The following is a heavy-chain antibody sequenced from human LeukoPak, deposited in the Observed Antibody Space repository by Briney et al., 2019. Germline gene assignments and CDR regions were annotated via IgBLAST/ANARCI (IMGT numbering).Heavy chain of an antibody. V-gene: IGHV1-2*02. CDR1: GYTFTGYY. Sequence: ASVKVSCKASGYTFTGYYMHWVRQAPGQGLEWMGWINANSGVTKYAQKFQGRVTMTRDTSISTAYMELSRLRSDDTAVYYCARKRWFGELSSDYWGQGTLVTVSS. J-gene: IGHJ4*02. D-gene: IGHD3-10*01. CDR2: INANSGVT. CDR3: ARKRWFGELSSDY.